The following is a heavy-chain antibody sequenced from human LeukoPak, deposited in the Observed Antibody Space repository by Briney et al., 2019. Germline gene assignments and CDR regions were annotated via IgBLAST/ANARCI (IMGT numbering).Heavy chain of an antibody. CDR3: TTSDYYYYYGMDV. CDR2: IKSKTDGGTT. CDR1: GFPFINAW. J-gene: IGHJ6*04. Sequence: GGSLRLSCAASGFPFINAWMSWVRKPPGRGRNGVGRIKSKTDGGTTDYAAPVKGRFTISRDDSKNTLYLQMNSLKTEDTAVYYCTTSDYYYYYGMDVWGKGTTVTVSS. V-gene: IGHV3-15*01.